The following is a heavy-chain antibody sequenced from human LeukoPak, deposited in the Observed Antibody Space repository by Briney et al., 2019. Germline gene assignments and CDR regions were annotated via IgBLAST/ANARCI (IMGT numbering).Heavy chain of an antibody. J-gene: IGHJ4*02. CDR1: GGSISSYY. CDR3: ARHLVNRRQGFDY. V-gene: IGHV4-59*08. CDR2: IYYSGSA. Sequence: SETLSLTCTVSGGSISSYYWNWIRQPPGKGLEWIGNIYYSGSANYNPSLQSRVTISVDTSRNHFSLQLSSVTAADTAVYYCARHLVNRRQGFDYWGQGTLLTVSS. D-gene: IGHD3-16*02.